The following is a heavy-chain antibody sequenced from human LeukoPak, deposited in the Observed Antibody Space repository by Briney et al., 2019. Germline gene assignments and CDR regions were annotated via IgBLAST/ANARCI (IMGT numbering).Heavy chain of an antibody. CDR1: GFTFGAYA. Sequence: GGSLRLSCAASGFTFGAYALSWVRQAPGKGLEWVSTITDSGDNTYYADSVKGRFTISRDNSKNTLYLQMNSLRAEDTAVYYCAKDPHRLTTVTTYPDYWGQGTLVTVSS. J-gene: IGHJ4*02. D-gene: IGHD4-17*01. V-gene: IGHV3-23*01. CDR3: AKDPHRLTTVTTYPDY. CDR2: ITDSGDNT.